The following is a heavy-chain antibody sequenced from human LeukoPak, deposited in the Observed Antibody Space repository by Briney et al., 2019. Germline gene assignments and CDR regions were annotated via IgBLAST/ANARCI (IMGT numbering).Heavy chain of an antibody. CDR2: IYTSGST. Sequence: SETLSLTCTVSGGSFSSYYWSWIRQPAGKGLEWIGRIYTSGSTNYNPSLKSRVTISVDTSKNQFSLKLSSVTAADTAVYYCARRAYSSGYYFFDYWGQGALVTVSS. D-gene: IGHD6-19*01. V-gene: IGHV4-4*07. J-gene: IGHJ4*02. CDR1: GGSFSSYY. CDR3: ARRAYSSGYYFFDY.